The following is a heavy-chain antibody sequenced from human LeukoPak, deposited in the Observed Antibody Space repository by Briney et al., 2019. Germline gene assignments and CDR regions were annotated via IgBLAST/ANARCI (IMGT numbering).Heavy chain of an antibody. CDR1: GFTFSSYW. CDR3: ARWNCSSTSCYSDY. D-gene: IGHD2-2*01. V-gene: IGHV3-7*01. CDR2: IKQDGSEK. J-gene: IGHJ4*02. Sequence: GGSLRLSCAASGFTFSSYWMSWVRQAPGKGLEWVANIKQDGSEKYYVDSVKGRFTTSRDNAKNSLYLQMNSLRAEDTAVYYCARWNCSSTSCYSDYWGQGTLVTVSS.